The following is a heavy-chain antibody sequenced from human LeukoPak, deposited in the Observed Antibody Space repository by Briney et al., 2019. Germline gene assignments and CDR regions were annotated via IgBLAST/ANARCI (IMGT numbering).Heavy chain of an antibody. CDR3: ARGSYFDY. CDR2: INPNSGNT. CDR1: GYTFTGYY. Sequence: ASVKVSCKASGYTFTGYYMHWVRQAPGQGLEWMGWINPNSGNTGYAQKFQGRVTMTRNTSISTAYMELSSLRSEDTAVYYCARGSYFDYWGQGTLVTVSS. J-gene: IGHJ4*02. V-gene: IGHV1-8*02.